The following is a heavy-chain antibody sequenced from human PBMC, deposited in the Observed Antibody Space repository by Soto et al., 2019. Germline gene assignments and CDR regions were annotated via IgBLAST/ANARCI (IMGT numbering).Heavy chain of an antibody. CDR2: IYYSGCT. CDR3: ARLRLTWGYYFDY. J-gene: IGHJ4*02. D-gene: IGHD1-26*01. V-gene: IGHV4-59*01. Sequence: KPSETLSLTCTVSGGSISSYYWSWIRQPPGKGLEWIGYIYYSGCTNYNPSLKSRVTISVDTSKNQFSLKLSSVTAADTAVYYCARLRLTWGYYFDYWGQGTLVTVSS. CDR1: GGSISSYY.